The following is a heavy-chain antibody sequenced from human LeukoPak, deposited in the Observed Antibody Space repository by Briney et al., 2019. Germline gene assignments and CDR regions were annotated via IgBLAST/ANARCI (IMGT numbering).Heavy chain of an antibody. J-gene: IGHJ3*02. CDR2: ISSSSSYT. CDR1: GFTFSAYY. CDR3: ARRGAAAGYDAFDI. V-gene: IGHV3-11*03. D-gene: IGHD6-13*01. Sequence: PGGSLRLSCAASGFTFSAYYMSWIRQAPGKGLEWVSYISSSSSYTNYADSVKGRFTISRDNAKNSLYLQMNSLRAEDTAVYYCARRGAAAGYDAFDIWGQGTMVTVSS.